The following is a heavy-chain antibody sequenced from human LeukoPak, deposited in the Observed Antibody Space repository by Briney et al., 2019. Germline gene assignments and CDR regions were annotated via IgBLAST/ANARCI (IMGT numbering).Heavy chain of an antibody. Sequence: PSETLSLTCAVYGGSFSGYYWSWIRQPPGKGLEWIGEINHSGSTNYNPSLKSRVTISVDTSKNQFSLKLSSVTAADTAVYYCARGPRDYVWGSYRYTTWGQGTLVTVSS. CDR3: ARGPRDYVWGSYRYTT. J-gene: IGHJ5*02. V-gene: IGHV4-34*01. CDR1: GGSFSGYY. D-gene: IGHD3-16*02. CDR2: INHSGST.